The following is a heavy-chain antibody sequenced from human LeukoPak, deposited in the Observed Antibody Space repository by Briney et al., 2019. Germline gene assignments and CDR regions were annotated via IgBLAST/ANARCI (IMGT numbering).Heavy chain of an antibody. CDR1: GYTFTSYD. Sequence: GASVKVSCKASGYTFTSYDINWVRQATGQGLEWMGWMNPNSGNTGYAQKFQGRVTMTRNTSISTAYVELSSLRSEDTAVYYCATKGYCSSTSCPPVLDYWGQGTLVTVSS. J-gene: IGHJ4*02. V-gene: IGHV1-8*01. CDR2: MNPNSGNT. D-gene: IGHD2-2*01. CDR3: ATKGYCSSTSCPPVLDY.